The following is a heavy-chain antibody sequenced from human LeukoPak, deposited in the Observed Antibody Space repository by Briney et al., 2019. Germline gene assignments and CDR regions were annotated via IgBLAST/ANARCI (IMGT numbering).Heavy chain of an antibody. D-gene: IGHD6-13*01. CDR3: ARSGLITAAGKQSRVDY. J-gene: IGHJ4*02. CDR1: GFTFSSYG. V-gene: IGHV3-30*02. Sequence: PGGSLRLSCAASGFTFSSYGMHWVRQAPGKGLEWVAFIRYDGSNKYYADSVKGRFTISRDNAKNSLYLQMNSLRAEDTAVYYCARSGLITAAGKQSRVDYWGQGTLVTVSS. CDR2: IRYDGSNK.